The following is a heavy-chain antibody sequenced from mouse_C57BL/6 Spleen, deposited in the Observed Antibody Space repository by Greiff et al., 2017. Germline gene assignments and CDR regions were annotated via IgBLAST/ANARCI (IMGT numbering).Heavy chain of an antibody. Sequence: EVNVVESGEGLVKPGGSLKLSCAASGFTFSSYAMSWVRQTPEKRLEWVAYISSGGDYIYYADTVKGRFTISRDNARNTLYLQMSSLKSEDTAMYYCTRDHYYGSSYHWYFDVWGTGTTVTVSS. V-gene: IGHV5-9-1*02. CDR3: TRDHYYGSSYHWYFDV. D-gene: IGHD1-1*01. J-gene: IGHJ1*03. CDR1: GFTFSSYA. CDR2: ISSGGDYI.